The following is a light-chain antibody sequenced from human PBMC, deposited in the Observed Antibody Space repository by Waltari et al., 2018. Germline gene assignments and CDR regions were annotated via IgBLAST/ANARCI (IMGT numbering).Light chain of an antibody. V-gene: IGKV4-1*01. CDR2: WAS. CDR3: QQHFTIPLT. J-gene: IGKJ4*01. CDR1: QSVLYTSNNKNY. Sequence: DIVLTQAPDSLAVSLGERATITCESSQSVLYTSNNKNYLTWYQQQPGQLPKLLISWASTRESGVPDRFSGSGSGTDFTLTISSLQAEDVAVYFCQQHFTIPLTFGGGTRVEIK.